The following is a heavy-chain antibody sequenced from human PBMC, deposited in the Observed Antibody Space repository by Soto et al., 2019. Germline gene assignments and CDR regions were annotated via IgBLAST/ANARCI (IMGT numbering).Heavy chain of an antibody. J-gene: IGHJ4*02. Sequence: SVNLYRKASGYTFTVYRVSRVRQETGQGLEWMGWISAYNGNTNYAQKLQGRVTMTTDTSTSTAYMELRSLRSDDTAVYYCASGGPSLGAPYDYWGQGTLVTVSS. CDR1: GYTFTVYR. CDR3: ASGGPSLGAPYDY. V-gene: IGHV1-18*01. CDR2: ISAYNGNT. D-gene: IGHD1-26*01.